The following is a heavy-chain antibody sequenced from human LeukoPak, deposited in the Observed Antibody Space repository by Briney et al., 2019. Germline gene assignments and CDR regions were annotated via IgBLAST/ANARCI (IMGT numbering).Heavy chain of an antibody. V-gene: IGHV1-24*01. CDR3: ATDRDGYNYYFDS. Sequence: ASVKVSCKVSGYSLTEISMHWVQQAPGKVLGLMGGFDPEDGERMSGQKFQGRVTMTEDTSTDTAYMESSSLRPEDTAVYYCATDRDGYNYYFDSWGQGTLVTVSS. CDR1: GYSLTEIS. CDR2: FDPEDGER. J-gene: IGHJ4*02. D-gene: IGHD5-24*01.